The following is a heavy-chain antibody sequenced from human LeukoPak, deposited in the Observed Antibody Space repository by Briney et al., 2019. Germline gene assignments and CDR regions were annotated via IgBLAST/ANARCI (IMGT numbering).Heavy chain of an antibody. Sequence: GRSLRLSCAASGFTFSSYAMHWVRQAPGKGLEWVAVISYDGSNKYYADSVKGRFTISRDNSKNTLYLQMNSLRAEDTAVYYCAKRDSLDYWGQGTLVTVSS. CDR3: AKRDSLDY. J-gene: IGHJ4*02. CDR2: ISYDGSNK. V-gene: IGHV3-30*04. D-gene: IGHD2-21*01. CDR1: GFTFSSYA.